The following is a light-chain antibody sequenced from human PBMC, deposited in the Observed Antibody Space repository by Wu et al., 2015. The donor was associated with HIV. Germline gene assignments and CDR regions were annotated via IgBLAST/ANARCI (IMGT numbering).Light chain of an antibody. CDR1: DNVSGL. CDR2: QSS. Sequence: DIQLTQSPSTLSASIGDKVTITCRARDNVSGLLAWYQQRPGQAPKLLIFQSSSLEIGIPSRFSGSGSERQFTLTINGLQSEDFATXYCQQYNMYPWTFGQGTKIDIK. J-gene: IGKJ1*01. V-gene: IGKV1-5*03. CDR3: QQYNMYPWT.